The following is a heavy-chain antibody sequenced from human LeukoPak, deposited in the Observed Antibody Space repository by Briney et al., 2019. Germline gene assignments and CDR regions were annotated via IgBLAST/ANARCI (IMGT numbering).Heavy chain of an antibody. D-gene: IGHD3-3*01. CDR3: ARDKGFWSGTHGFDY. CDR2: INPNSGGT. CDR1: GYTFTSYD. J-gene: IGHJ4*02. Sequence: ASVKVSCKASGYTFTSYDINWVRQATGQGLEWMGWINPNSGGTNYAQKFQGRVTMTRDTSISTAYMELSRLRSDDTAVYYCARDKGFWSGTHGFDYWGQGTLVTVSS. V-gene: IGHV1-2*02.